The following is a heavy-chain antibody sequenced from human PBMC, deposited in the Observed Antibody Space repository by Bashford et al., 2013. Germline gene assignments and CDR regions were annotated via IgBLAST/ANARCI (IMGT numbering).Heavy chain of an antibody. CDR3: ARDRSGPFDY. J-gene: IGHJ4*02. D-gene: IGHD2-15*01. CDR1: AFSFSDYY. V-gene: IGHV3-69-1*01. CDR2: ISSSDSSTTI. Sequence: GGSLRLSCAASAFSFSDYYMNWIRQAPGKGLEWVSYISSSDSSTTIYYADSVKGRFTISRDNSKNTLYVQMNSLRAEDTAVYYCARDRSGPFDYWGQGTLVTVSS.